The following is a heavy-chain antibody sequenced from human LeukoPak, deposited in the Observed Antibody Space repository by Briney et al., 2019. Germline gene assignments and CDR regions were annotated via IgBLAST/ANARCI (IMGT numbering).Heavy chain of an antibody. Sequence: SETLSLTCTVSGGSISTYYWSWIRQPASKGLEWIGRIYTSGSTNYNPSLKSRVTMSVDTSKNQFSLKLTSVTAADTAVYYCARDLIAVAGTETFDIWGQGTMVTVSS. D-gene: IGHD6-19*01. CDR2: IYTSGST. CDR3: ARDLIAVAGTETFDI. J-gene: IGHJ3*02. CDR1: GGSISTYY. V-gene: IGHV4-4*07.